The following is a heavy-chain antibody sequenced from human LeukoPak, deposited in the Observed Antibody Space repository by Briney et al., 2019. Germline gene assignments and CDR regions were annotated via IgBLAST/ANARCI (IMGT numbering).Heavy chain of an antibody. CDR1: GFTLDDYA. V-gene: IGHV3-43D*04. J-gene: IGHJ4*02. Sequence: GGSLTLSCAASGFTLDDYAMHWVRQAPGTGLEWVSLISWDGGSTYYADSVKGRFTISRDNSKNSLYLQMNSLRAEDTALYYCAKNEPGSGRIQLPDYWGQGTLVTVSS. D-gene: IGHD5-18*01. CDR2: ISWDGGST. CDR3: AKNEPGSGRIQLPDY.